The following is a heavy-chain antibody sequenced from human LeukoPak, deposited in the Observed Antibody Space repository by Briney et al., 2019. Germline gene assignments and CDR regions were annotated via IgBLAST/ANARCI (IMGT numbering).Heavy chain of an antibody. V-gene: IGHV3-48*01. CDR1: GFTFSSYS. CDR2: ISTSGSTI. J-gene: IGHJ3*02. Sequence: GGSLRLSCAASGFTFSSYSMNWVRQAPGKGLEWVSYISTSGSTIYYADSVKGRFTISRDNSKNTLFLQMNSLRAEDTAVYYCANTKRCAFDIWGQGTMVTVSS. D-gene: IGHD1-1*01. CDR3: ANTKRCAFDI.